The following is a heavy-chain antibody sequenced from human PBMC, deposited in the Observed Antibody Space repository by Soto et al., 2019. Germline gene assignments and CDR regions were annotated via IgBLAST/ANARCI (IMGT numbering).Heavy chain of an antibody. CDR1: GGSISSSSYY. V-gene: IGHV4-39*01. CDR2: IYYSGST. D-gene: IGHD6-13*01. CDR3: ATRRTGYSSSWYYYYGMDV. J-gene: IGHJ6*02. Sequence: SESLSLTCTVSGGSISSSSYYWGWIRQPPGKGLEWIGSIYYSGSTYYNPSLKSRVTISVDTSKNQFSLKLSSVTAADTAVYYCATRRTGYSSSWYYYYGMDVWGQGTTVTVSS.